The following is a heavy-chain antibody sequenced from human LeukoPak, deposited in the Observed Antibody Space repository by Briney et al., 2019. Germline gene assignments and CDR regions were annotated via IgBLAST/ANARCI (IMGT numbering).Heavy chain of an antibody. CDR1: GYTFTSYG. D-gene: IGHD3-22*01. V-gene: IGHV1-18*01. CDR2: ISAYNGNT. CDR3: ARDRYDSSGYYYAY. J-gene: IGHJ4*02. Sequence: GASVKVSCKASGYTFTSYGISWVRQAPGQELEWMGWISAYNGNTNYAQKLQGRVTMTTDTSTSTAYMELRSLRSDDTAVYYCARDRYDSSGYYYAYWGQGTLVTVSS.